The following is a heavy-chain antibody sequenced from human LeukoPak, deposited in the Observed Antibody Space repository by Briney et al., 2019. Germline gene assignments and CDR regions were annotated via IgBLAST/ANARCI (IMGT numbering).Heavy chain of an antibody. CDR1: GFTLSNSW. D-gene: IGHD3-10*01. J-gene: IGHJ4*02. Sequence: PGGSLRLSCAASGFTLSNSWMSWVRQAPGKGLEWVANIKQDGSEKYYVDSVKGRFSISRDNAKNSLYLQMSSLRAEDTAVYYCARMVRLDYWGQGTLVTVSS. CDR3: ARMVRLDY. CDR2: IKQDGSEK. V-gene: IGHV3-7*02.